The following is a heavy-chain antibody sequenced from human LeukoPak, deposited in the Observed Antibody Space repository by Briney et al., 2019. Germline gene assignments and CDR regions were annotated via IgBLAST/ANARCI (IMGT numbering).Heavy chain of an antibody. V-gene: IGHV1-69*13. Sequence: SVKVSCKASGGTFSSYAISWVRQAPGQGLGWMGGIIPIFGTTNYAQKFQGRVTITADESTSTAYMELSSLRSEDTAVYYCARDSEVLRYFDWPRPFDPWGQGTLVTVSS. CDR3: ARDSEVLRYFDWPRPFDP. CDR1: GGTFSSYA. CDR2: IIPIFGTT. J-gene: IGHJ5*02. D-gene: IGHD3-9*01.